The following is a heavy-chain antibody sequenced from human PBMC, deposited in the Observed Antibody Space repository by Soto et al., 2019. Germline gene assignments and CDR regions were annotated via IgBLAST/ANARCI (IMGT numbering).Heavy chain of an antibody. CDR2: INTKNCGT. J-gene: IGHJ5*02. Sequence: QVHLVQSGAEVKKPGASVKVSCKASGYSFTDYYMHWVRQAPGQGLEWMGWINTKNCGTNKAQRVQGGVTMDGYTSIHTAYMEWSRLRSDDTAVYYCARVGPTAWFDPWGQGTVVTVSS. CDR1: GYSFTDYY. CDR3: ARVGPTAWFDP. V-gene: IGHV1-2*02.